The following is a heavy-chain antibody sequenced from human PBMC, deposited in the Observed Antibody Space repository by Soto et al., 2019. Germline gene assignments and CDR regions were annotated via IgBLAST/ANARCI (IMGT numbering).Heavy chain of an antibody. CDR1: GGSFSGYY. D-gene: IGHD6-13*01. Sequence: TSETLSLTCAVYGGSFSGYYWSWIRQPPGKGLEWIGEINHSGSTNYNPSLKSRVTISVDTSKNQFSLKLSSVTAADTAVYYCARGAWLIRSSWYGLTPNRDWFDPWGQGTLVTVSS. CDR2: INHSGST. CDR3: ARGAWLIRSSWYGLTPNRDWFDP. J-gene: IGHJ5*02. V-gene: IGHV4-34*01.